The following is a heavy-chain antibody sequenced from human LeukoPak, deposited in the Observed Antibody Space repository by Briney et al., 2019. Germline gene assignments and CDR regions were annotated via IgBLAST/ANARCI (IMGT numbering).Heavy chain of an antibody. CDR1: GYTLTELS. D-gene: IGHD3-22*01. CDR3: ATISDYGSSGYYFDY. Sequence: GASVKVSFKVSGYTLTELSMHWVRQAPGKGLEWMGGFDPEDGETIYVQKLQGRVTMTEDTSTDPAYMEVSSLRSEDTAVYYCATISDYGSSGYYFDYWGQGTLVTVSS. J-gene: IGHJ4*02. V-gene: IGHV1-24*01. CDR2: FDPEDGET.